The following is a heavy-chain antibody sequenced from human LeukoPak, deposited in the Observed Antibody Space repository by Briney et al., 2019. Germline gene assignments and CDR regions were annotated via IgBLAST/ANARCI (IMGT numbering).Heavy chain of an antibody. Sequence: SETLSLTCTVSGGSISSYYWSWIRQPLGKGLEWIGYIYYSGSTNYNPSLKSRVTISVDTSKNQFSLKLSSVTAADTAVYYCARDPRGYSYGYKGGFDYWGQGTLVTVSS. J-gene: IGHJ4*02. CDR2: IYYSGST. CDR1: GGSISSYY. CDR3: ARDPRGYSYGYKGGFDY. V-gene: IGHV4-59*01. D-gene: IGHD5-18*01.